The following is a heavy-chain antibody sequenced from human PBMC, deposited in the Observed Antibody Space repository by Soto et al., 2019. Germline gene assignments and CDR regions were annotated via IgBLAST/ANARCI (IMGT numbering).Heavy chain of an antibody. CDR1: GFTFSSYS. J-gene: IGHJ4*02. D-gene: IGHD3-16*02. Sequence: EVQLVESGGGLVQPGGSLRLSCAASGFTFSSYSMNWVRQAPGKGLEWVSYISSSSSTIYYADSVKGRFTISRDNAKNSLYLQMNSLRDEDTAVYYCARDLNGDYDYVWGSYRFYYFDYWGQGTLVTVSS. CDR2: ISSSSSTI. V-gene: IGHV3-48*02. CDR3: ARDLNGDYDYVWGSYRFYYFDY.